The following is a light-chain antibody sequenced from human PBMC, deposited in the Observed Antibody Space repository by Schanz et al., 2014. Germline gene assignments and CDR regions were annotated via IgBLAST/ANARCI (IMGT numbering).Light chain of an antibody. CDR3: QQYKSPPWT. CDR1: QSLANS. CDR2: GAS. V-gene: IGKV3-15*01. J-gene: IGKJ1*01. Sequence: EIVMTQSPATLSVSPGERATLSCRASQSLANSLAWYQQIPGQAPRLLIYGASTRATGIPARFSGSGSGTEFSLTISNLQSDDFATYLCQQYKSPPWTFGQGTKVEIK.